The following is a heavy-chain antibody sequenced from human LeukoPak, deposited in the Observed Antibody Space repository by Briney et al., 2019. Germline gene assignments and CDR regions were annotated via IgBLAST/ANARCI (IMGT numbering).Heavy chain of an antibody. CDR2: IYDSGST. D-gene: IGHD6-13*01. Sequence: SETLSLTCTVSGGSIRSSYYYWGWIRQTPGKGLEWIGSIYDSGSTYYNPSLKSRVTISVDTSKNQFSLKLNSVTAADTAVYYCARTFSSWYSYYFDYWGQGTLVTVSS. V-gene: IGHV4-39*01. CDR3: ARTFSSWYSYYFDY. J-gene: IGHJ4*02. CDR1: GGSIRSSYYY.